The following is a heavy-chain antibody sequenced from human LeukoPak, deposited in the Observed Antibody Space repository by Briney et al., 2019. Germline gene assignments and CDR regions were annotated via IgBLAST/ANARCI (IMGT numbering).Heavy chain of an antibody. CDR1: GGTFSSYA. CDR3: ARGGACLIAARRNWFDP. J-gene: IGHJ5*02. D-gene: IGHD6-6*01. CDR2: IIPIFGTA. Sequence: ASVKVSCKASGGTFSSYAISWVRQAPGQGLEWMGGIIPIFGTANYAQKFQGRVTITADESTSTAYMELSSLRSEDTAVYYCARGGACLIAARRNWFDPWGQGTLVTVSS. V-gene: IGHV1-69*01.